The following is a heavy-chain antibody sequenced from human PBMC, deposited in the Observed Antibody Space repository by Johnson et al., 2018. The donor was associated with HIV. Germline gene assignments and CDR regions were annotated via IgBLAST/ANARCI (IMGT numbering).Heavy chain of an antibody. CDR3: ARYCGGGSCDSVWQKKDAFDI. J-gene: IGHJ3*02. CDR1: GFIFSDYC. Sequence: QVQLVESGGDLVKPGGSLRLSCAASGFIFSDYCMSWIRQAPGKGLEWVSYISSSGDTTYYADSVKGRFTISRDNVKNSLYLQMNSLRAEDTAVYYCARYCGGGSCDSVWQKKDAFDICGQGTMVTVSS. CDR2: ISSSGDTT. D-gene: IGHD2-15*01. V-gene: IGHV3-11*04.